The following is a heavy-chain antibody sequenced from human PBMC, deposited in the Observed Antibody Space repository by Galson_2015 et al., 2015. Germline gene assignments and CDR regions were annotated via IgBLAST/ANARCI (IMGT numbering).Heavy chain of an antibody. Sequence: SLRLSCAASGFTFSSYAMHWVRQAPGKGLEWVAVISYDGSNKYYADSVKGRFTISRDNSKNTLYLQMNSLRAEDTAVYYCARGVESGSHLGYCYYGMDVWGQGTTVTVSS. CDR2: ISYDGSNK. V-gene: IGHV3-30-3*01. D-gene: IGHD1-26*01. J-gene: IGHJ6*02. CDR1: GFTFSSYA. CDR3: ARGVESGSHLGYCYYGMDV.